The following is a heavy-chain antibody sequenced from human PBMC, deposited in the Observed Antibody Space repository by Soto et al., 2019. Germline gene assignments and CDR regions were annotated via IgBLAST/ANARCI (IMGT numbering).Heavy chain of an antibody. J-gene: IGHJ4*02. CDR2: INPAGGTT. CDR1: GYSFTSTY. CDR3: ALKVVTYYDN. V-gene: IGHV1-46*01. Sequence: QVQLVQSGAEVKKPGASVRISCRASGYSFTSTYVHWVRQAPGQGPEWMGIINPAGGTTYYAQKLQGRLTITSATSTDTVFMNLNDLTSEATAVYFCALKVVTYYDNWGQGTLLTVSS. D-gene: IGHD2-21*02.